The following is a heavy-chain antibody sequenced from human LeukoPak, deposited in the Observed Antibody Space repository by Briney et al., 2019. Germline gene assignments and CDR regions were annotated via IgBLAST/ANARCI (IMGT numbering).Heavy chain of an antibody. CDR1: GFTFSSYA. CDR2: ISGSGGNT. D-gene: IGHD3-22*01. CDR3: AKDPGGKNYYDSSGLGDI. Sequence: GGSLRLSCAASGFTFSSYAMNWVRQAPGKGLEWVSVISGSGGNTYYADSVKGRFTISRDNSKNTLYLQMNSLRAEDTAIYYCAKDPGGKNYYDSSGLGDIWGQGTMVTVSS. V-gene: IGHV3-23*01. J-gene: IGHJ3*02.